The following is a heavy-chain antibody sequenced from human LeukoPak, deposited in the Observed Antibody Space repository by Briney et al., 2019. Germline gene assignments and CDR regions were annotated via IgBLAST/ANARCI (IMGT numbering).Heavy chain of an antibody. V-gene: IGHV1-69*13. CDR2: IIPIFGTA. Sequence: SVKVSCKASGGAFSSYAISWVRQAPGQGLEWMGGIIPIFGTANYAQKFQGRVTITADESTSTAYMELSSLRSEDTAVYYCARGAGAYDSSGYYSSWGQGTLVTVSS. CDR3: ARGAGAYDSSGYYSS. J-gene: IGHJ5*02. D-gene: IGHD3-22*01. CDR1: GGAFSSYA.